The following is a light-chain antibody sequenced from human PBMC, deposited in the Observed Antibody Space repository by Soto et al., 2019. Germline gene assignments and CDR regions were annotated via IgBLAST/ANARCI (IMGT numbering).Light chain of an antibody. V-gene: IGKV3-20*01. Sequence: EIVLTQSPGTLSLSPGEGATLSCRANQSLTSSYLAWYQQKSGQAPRLLIYGASSRATGLPDRFSGSGSGTDFSLTISRLEPEDFAVYYCQQYHMSPITFGQGTRLEIK. CDR2: GAS. CDR3: QQYHMSPIT. J-gene: IGKJ5*01. CDR1: QSLTSSY.